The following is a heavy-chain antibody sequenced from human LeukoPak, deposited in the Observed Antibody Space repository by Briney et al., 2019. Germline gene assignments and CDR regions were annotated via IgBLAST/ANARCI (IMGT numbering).Heavy chain of an antibody. Sequence: GGSLRLSCAASGFTFSSYSMNWVRQAPGKGLEWVSSISSSSSYIYYADSVKGRFTISRDNAKNTLYLQMNSLRAEDTAVYYCARGDIAAGAFVDYWGQGTLVTVSS. CDR2: ISSSSSYI. V-gene: IGHV3-21*01. CDR3: ARGDIAAGAFVDY. J-gene: IGHJ4*02. D-gene: IGHD6-13*01. CDR1: GFTFSSYS.